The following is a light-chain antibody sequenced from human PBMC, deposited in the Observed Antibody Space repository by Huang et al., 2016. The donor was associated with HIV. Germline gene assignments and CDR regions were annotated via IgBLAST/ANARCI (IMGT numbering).Light chain of an antibody. J-gene: IGKJ4*01. CDR3: QQYDNWPLT. V-gene: IGKV3-15*01. CDR2: GAS. CDR1: LSVSTN. Sequence: ERVMTQSPATVSLSPGESATLSCRASLSVSTNLAWYQQRPGQAPRLLIYGASTRATVIPARFSGGGSGAEFTLTISSLQSEECAVYYCQQYDNWPLTFGGGTKVQIK.